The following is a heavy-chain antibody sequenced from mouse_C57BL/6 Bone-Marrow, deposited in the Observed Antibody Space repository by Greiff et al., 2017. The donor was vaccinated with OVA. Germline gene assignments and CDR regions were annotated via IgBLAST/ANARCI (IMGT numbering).Heavy chain of an antibody. V-gene: IGHV1-69*01. CDR3: ARRYYSNFYWYFDV. J-gene: IGHJ1*03. CDR1: GYTFTSYW. D-gene: IGHD2-5*01. CDR2: IDPSDSYT. Sequence: QVQLQQPGAELVMPGASVKLSCKASGYTFTSYWMHWMKQRPGQGLEWIGEIDPSDSYTNYNQKFKGKSTLTVDKSSSTAYMQLSSLTSEDSAVYYCARRYYSNFYWYFDVWGTGTTVTVSS.